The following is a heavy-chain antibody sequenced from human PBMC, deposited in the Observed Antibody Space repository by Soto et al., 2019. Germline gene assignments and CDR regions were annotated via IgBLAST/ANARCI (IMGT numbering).Heavy chain of an antibody. CDR3: AXDEEQWMTPFGC. CDR2: FDPEDGEI. Sequence: GSTVKVSCKISGNILAESCIHWVRQAPGKGLEWMGGFDPEDGEIMYAQSFQGRLTLTQDTSTDTAYMELSNLRTGDTAVYFCAXDEEQWMTPFGCWG. J-gene: IGHJ1*01. CDR1: GNILAESC. V-gene: IGHV1-24*01. D-gene: IGHD6-19*01.